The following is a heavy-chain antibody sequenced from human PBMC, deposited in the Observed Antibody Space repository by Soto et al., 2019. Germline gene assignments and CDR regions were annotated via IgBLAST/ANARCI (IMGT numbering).Heavy chain of an antibody. V-gene: IGHV1-3*01. CDR1: GYTFTSYS. J-gene: IGHJ4*02. CDR2: INAGNGNT. D-gene: IGHD6-19*01. CDR3: ARHTSSGWYYFDY. Sequence: GASVKVCCKASGYTFTSYSMQWVRQAPGQRLEWMGWINAGNGNTKYSQKFQGRVTITRDTSASTAYMELSSLRSEDTAVYYCARHTSSGWYYFDYWGQGTLVTVS.